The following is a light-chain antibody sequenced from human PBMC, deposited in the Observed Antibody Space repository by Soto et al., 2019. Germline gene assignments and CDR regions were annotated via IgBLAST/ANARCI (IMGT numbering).Light chain of an antibody. Sequence: QSVLTQPASVYGSPGQSITISCTGTSSDVGGYNYVSWYQQHPGKAPKLMIYDVSNRPSGVSNRFSGSKSGNTASLTISGFQAEDEADYYCSSYTSSSTLVVFGTGTKVTVL. J-gene: IGLJ1*01. CDR1: SSDVGGYNY. CDR2: DVS. V-gene: IGLV2-14*01. CDR3: SSYTSSSTLVV.